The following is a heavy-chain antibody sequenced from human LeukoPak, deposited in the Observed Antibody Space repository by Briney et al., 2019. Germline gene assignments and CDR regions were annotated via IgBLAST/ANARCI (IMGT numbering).Heavy chain of an antibody. J-gene: IGHJ6*02. V-gene: IGHV3-21*01. CDR3: ARDSDFDSSGYYPYYYYYYNMDV. D-gene: IGHD3-22*01. CDR1: EFTFSSYA. Sequence: GGSLRLSCAASEFTFSSYAMSWVRQAPGKGLEWVSSISSSSSYIYYEDSAKGRFTISRDNAKNSLFLQMNSLRAEDTAVYYCARDSDFDSSGYYPYYYYYYNMDVWGQGTTVTVSS. CDR2: ISSSSSYI.